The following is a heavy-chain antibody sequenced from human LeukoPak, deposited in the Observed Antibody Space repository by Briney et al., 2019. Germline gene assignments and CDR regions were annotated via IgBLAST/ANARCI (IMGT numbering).Heavy chain of an antibody. J-gene: IGHJ3*02. CDR1: GGSISSYY. Sequence: SETLSLTCTVSGGSISSYYWSRIRQPAGKGLEWIGRIYTSGSTNYNPSLKSRVTMSVDTSKNQFSLKLSSVTAADTAVYYCARDDVIVMDAFDIWGQGTMVTVSS. CDR3: ARDDVIVMDAFDI. V-gene: IGHV4-4*07. D-gene: IGHD3-16*02. CDR2: IYTSGST.